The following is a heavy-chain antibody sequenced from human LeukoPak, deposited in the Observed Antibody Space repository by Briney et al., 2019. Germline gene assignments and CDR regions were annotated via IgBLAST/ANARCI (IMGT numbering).Heavy chain of an antibody. CDR2: INPSGGST. J-gene: IGHJ6*02. CDR1: GYSLTTYY. Sequence: PLASVKVSCKASGYSLTTYYMHWARQAPGQGLEWMAIINPSGGSTNYAQKFQGRVTMTRDTPTNTVYMEMSSLRIEDTAVYYCASVYLHGMDVWGQGTTVTVSS. V-gene: IGHV1-46*01. CDR3: ASVYLHGMDV. D-gene: IGHD1-14*01.